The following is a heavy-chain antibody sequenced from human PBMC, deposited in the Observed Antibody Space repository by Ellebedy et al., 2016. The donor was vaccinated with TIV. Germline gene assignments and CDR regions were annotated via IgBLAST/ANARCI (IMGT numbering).Heavy chain of an antibody. CDR2: IDARVGST. Sequence: ASVKVSCKASGYPFTKYYFHWIRQAPEQGLEWMGVIDARVGSTTYAETLQGRITMTRDMSTRTVYMELSSLRSDDTAVYYCASVPSAGADFWGQGTLVTVSS. V-gene: IGHV1-46*01. J-gene: IGHJ4*02. CDR1: GYPFTKYY. CDR3: ASVPSAGADF. D-gene: IGHD4-17*01.